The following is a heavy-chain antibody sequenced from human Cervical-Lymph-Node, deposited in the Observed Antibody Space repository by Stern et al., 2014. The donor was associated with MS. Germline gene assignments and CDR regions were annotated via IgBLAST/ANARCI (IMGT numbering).Heavy chain of an antibody. CDR3: ARDTSSPERSDW. CDR2: ITNVGST. CDR1: GFTVRRDY. J-gene: IGHJ4*02. D-gene: IGHD1-1*01. V-gene: IGHV3-53*01. Sequence: GQLGESGGGVIQPGGSLRLSCTASGFTVRRDYLTWVRQAPGKGLEWVSLITNVGSTFYTDSVKGRFTISRDDSKNTVYLHMTSLRAEDTAMYYCARDTSSPERSDWWGQGTLVTVSS.